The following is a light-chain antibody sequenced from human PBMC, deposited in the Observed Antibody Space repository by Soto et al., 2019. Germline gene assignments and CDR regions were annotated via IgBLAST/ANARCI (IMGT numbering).Light chain of an antibody. J-gene: IGKJ4*01. V-gene: IGKV3-15*01. CDR3: QQYNNWPLT. CDR2: GAS. Sequence: EIVMTQSPATLSVAPGERGTLSCRASQSVSSNLAWYQQKPGQAPRLLIYGASTRATGIPARFSGSGSGTEFTLTISSLQSEDFAVYHCQQYNNWPLTFGGGTKVDI. CDR1: QSVSSN.